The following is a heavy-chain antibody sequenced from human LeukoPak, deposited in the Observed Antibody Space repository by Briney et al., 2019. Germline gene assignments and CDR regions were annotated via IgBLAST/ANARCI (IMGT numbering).Heavy chain of an antibody. CDR3: AKDKGKYYFDY. D-gene: IGHD4-23*01. Sequence: GGSLRLSCAASGFTFSSYGMHWVRQAPGKGLEWVAVISYDGSNKYYADSVKGRFTISRDNSKNTLYLQMNSLRAEDTAMYYCAKDKGKYYFDYWGQGRLVTVSS. CDR1: GFTFSSYG. V-gene: IGHV3-30*18. J-gene: IGHJ4*02. CDR2: ISYDGSNK.